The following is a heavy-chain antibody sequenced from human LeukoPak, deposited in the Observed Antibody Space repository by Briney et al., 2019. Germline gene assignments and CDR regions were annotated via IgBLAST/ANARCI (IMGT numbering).Heavy chain of an antibody. Sequence: VGSLRLSCAASGFTFSSYSMNWVRQAPGKGLEWVSYISSSSSTIYYADSVKGRFTISRDNAKNSLYLQMNSLRAEDTAVYYCARFLSGSSFDYWGQGTLVTVSS. D-gene: IGHD1-26*01. V-gene: IGHV3-48*01. CDR1: GFTFSSYS. CDR3: ARFLSGSSFDY. CDR2: ISSSSSTI. J-gene: IGHJ4*02.